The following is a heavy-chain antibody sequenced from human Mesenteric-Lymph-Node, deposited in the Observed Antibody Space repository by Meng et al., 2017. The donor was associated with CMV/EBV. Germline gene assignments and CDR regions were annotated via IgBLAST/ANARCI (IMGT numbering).Heavy chain of an antibody. CDR1: GFTFSDYY. CDR3: ARDCSSTNCFDF. D-gene: IGHD2-2*01. J-gene: IGHJ4*02. V-gene: IGHV3-11*01. Sequence: CAASGFTFSDYYMGWVRQAPGKGLQWVSYISTSGTTMYYVDSVKGRFTISRDNAKNSLYLQLNSLRAEDTAVYYCARDCSSTNCFDFWGQGTLVTVSS. CDR2: ISTSGTTM.